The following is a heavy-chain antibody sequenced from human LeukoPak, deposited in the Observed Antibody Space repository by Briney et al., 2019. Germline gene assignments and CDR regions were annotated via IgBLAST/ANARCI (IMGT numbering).Heavy chain of an antibody. CDR1: GFTFSSYA. CDR2: ISGSGGST. CDR3: AKQAGFELRYFDWFLSHQLDY. D-gene: IGHD3-9*01. J-gene: IGHJ4*02. V-gene: IGHV3-23*01. Sequence: PGGSLRLSCAASGFTFSSYAMSWVRQAPGKGLEWVSAISGSGGSTYYADSVKGRFTISRDNSKNTLYLQMNSLRAEDTAVYYCAKQAGFELRYFDWFLSHQLDYWGQGTLVTVSS.